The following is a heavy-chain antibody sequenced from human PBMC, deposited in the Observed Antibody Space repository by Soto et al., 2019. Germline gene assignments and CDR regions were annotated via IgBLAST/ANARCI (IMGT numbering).Heavy chain of an antibody. J-gene: IGHJ4*02. CDR1: GYSFGSYN. V-gene: IGHV1-46*01. D-gene: IGHD6-19*01. CDR3: ARVYEYSSGWYDFDY. CDR2: INPSGVTT. Sequence: ASVKVSCKASGYSFGSYNMHWVRQAPGQGVEWMGVINPSGVTTNYAQKFRGRLTLTRDTSTTTVHMELSSLRSADTAVYYCARVYEYSSGWYDFDYWRQGTLVTVSS.